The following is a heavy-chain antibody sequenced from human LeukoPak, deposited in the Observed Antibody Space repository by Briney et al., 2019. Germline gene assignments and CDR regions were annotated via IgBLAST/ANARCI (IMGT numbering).Heavy chain of an antibody. J-gene: IGHJ5*02. D-gene: IGHD2-15*01. CDR1: GYTFTGYY. CDR3: ARGYCSGGSCYSVENWFDP. Sequence: ASVKVSCKAAGYTFTGYYMFWVRQAPGQGLEWMGRINPNSGGANYAQKFQGRVTMTRDTSISTAYMELSRLRSDDTAVYYCARGYCSGGSCYSVENWFDPWGQGTLVTVSS. CDR2: INPNSGGA. V-gene: IGHV1-2*06.